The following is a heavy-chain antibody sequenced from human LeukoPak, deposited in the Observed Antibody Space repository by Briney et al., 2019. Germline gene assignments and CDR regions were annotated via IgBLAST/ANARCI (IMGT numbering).Heavy chain of an antibody. CDR2: TSGSSAAI. J-gene: IGHJ6*03. V-gene: IGHV3-48*01. CDR3: ARDPSRGYNYYSYMDV. Sequence: GGSLRLSCAASGFSFSNYAMYWVRQAPGKGLEWVSYTSGSSAAIYYADSVEGRFTISRDKAKNSLYLQMNSPRAEDTAVYYCARDPSRGYNYYSYMDVWGKGTTVTASS. D-gene: IGHD6-13*01. CDR1: GFSFSNYA.